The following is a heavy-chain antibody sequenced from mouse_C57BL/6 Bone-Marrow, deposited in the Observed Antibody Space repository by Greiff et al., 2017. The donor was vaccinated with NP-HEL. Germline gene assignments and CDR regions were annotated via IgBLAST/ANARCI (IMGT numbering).Heavy chain of an antibody. Sequence: EVKLMESGGDLVKPGGSLKLSCAASGFTFSSYGMSWVRQTPDKRLEWVATISSGGSYTYYPDSVKGRFTISRDNAKNTLYLQMSSPKSEDTAMYYCARRGFDYWGQGTTLTVSS. CDR2: ISSGGSYT. CDR3: ARRGFDY. V-gene: IGHV5-6*02. CDR1: GFTFSSYG. J-gene: IGHJ2*01.